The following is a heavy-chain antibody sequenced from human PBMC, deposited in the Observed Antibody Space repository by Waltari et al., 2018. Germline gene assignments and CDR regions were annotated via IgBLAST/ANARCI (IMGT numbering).Heavy chain of an antibody. Sequence: QVQLVESGGGVVQPGRSLRLSCAASGFTFRSYGMSWVRQAPGKGVEWVAVISYDGSNKYYADSVKGRFTISRDNSKNTLYLQMNSLRAEDTAVYYCAKPRTGTVGYWGQGTLVTVSS. CDR2: ISYDGSNK. J-gene: IGHJ4*02. V-gene: IGHV3-30*18. CDR3: AKPRTGTVGY. D-gene: IGHD3-9*01. CDR1: GFTFRSYG.